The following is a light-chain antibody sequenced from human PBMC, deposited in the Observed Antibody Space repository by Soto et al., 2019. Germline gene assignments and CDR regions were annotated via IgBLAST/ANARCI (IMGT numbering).Light chain of an antibody. CDR3: QQYNNGPTYT. J-gene: IGKJ2*01. V-gene: IGKV3-15*01. CDR2: GAS. CDR1: QSISSS. Sequence: EIVMTQSPATLSVSPGERVTLSCRASQSISSSLAWYQQKPGQAPRLLIYGASTRATGIPARFSGSGSGTEFTLTISSRQSEDFAVYYCQQYNNGPTYTFGQGTKLEIK.